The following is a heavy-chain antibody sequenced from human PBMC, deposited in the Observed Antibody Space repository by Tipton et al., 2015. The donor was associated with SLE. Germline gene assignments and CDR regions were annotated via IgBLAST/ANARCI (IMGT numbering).Heavy chain of an antibody. D-gene: IGHD1-26*01. CDR3: ARDHGGGSYYSY. CDR1: GFAFSSYA. V-gene: IGHV3-30-3*01. Sequence: SLRLSCAASGFAFSSYAMHWVRQAPGKGLEWVAVISYDGSNKYYADSVKGRFTISRDNSKNTLYLQMNSLRAEDTAVYYCARDHGGGSYYSYWGQGTLVTVSS. CDR2: ISYDGSNK. J-gene: IGHJ4*02.